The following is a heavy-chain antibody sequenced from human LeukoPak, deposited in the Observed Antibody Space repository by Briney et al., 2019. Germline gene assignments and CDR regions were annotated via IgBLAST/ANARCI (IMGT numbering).Heavy chain of an antibody. Sequence: PSETLSLTCTVSGGSISSYYWSWIRLPRGKGLEGMGYIYYTGATYYNPSLKSRGTISLDTSKNQFTLKLRSVTAADAAVDYCARAGYTYGTGYYFDYWGQGALVTVSS. CDR1: GGSISSYY. CDR3: ARAGYTYGTGYYFDY. CDR2: IYYTGAT. D-gene: IGHD5-18*01. J-gene: IGHJ4*02. V-gene: IGHV4-59*01.